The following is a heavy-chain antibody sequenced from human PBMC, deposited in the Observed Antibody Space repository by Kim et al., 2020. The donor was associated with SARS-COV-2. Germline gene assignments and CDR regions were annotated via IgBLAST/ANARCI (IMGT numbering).Heavy chain of an antibody. V-gene: IGHV1-46*01. D-gene: IGHD2-2*01. J-gene: IGHJ6*02. CDR2: INPSGGST. CDR3: AKDIVVVPAAMLGSNCYYYGMDV. CDR1: GYTFTSYY. Sequence: ASVKVSCKASGYTFTSYYMHWVRQAPGQGLEWMGTINPSGGSTSYAQKFQGRVTMTRDTSTSTVYMELSSLRSEDTAVYYCAKDIVVVPAAMLGSNCYYYGMDVWGQGTTVTGSS.